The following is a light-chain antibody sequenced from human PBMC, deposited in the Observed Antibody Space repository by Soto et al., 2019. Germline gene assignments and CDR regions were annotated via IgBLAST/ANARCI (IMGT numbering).Light chain of an antibody. CDR2: GAS. J-gene: IGKJ1*01. CDR3: QQYNNWPPWT. Sequence: EIVMTQSPATLSVSPGERATLSCRASQSVSSNLAWYQQEPGQAPRLLIYGASTRATGIPARFSGSGSGTEFTLTISSLQSEDFAVYYCQQYNNWPPWTFGRGTKVEIK. V-gene: IGKV3-15*01. CDR1: QSVSSN.